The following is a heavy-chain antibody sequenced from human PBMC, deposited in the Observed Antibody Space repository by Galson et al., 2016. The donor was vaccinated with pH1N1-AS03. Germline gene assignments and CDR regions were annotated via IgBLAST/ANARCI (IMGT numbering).Heavy chain of an antibody. Sequence: PALVKPTQPLTLTCAFSGFSLANSGVGVGWIRQPPGKALEWLALIYWDDDKLYNPSLKSRLTVPKDTSKNLVVLTLTDMNPVDTATYFCTRSRYYNTNLYYFDYWGQGTLVTVPS. CDR3: TRSRYYNTNLYYFDY. J-gene: IGHJ4*02. V-gene: IGHV2-5*02. D-gene: IGHD2/OR15-2a*01. CDR1: GFSLANSGVG. CDR2: IYWDDDK.